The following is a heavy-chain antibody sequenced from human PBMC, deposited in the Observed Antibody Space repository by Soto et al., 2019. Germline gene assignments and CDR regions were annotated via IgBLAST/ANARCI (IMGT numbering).Heavy chain of an antibody. V-gene: IGHV3-23*01. J-gene: IGHJ4*02. D-gene: IGHD3-3*01. CDR2: ISGSGGST. Sequence: EVQLLESGGGLVQPGGSLRLSCAASGFTFSSYAMSWVRQAPGKGLEWVSAISGSGGSTYYADSVKGRFTISRDNSKKTLYLQMNSLRAEETAVYYCASYLPGPITIFGVVTTQSFDYWGQGTLVTVSS. CDR1: GFTFSSYA. CDR3: ASYLPGPITIFGVVTTQSFDY.